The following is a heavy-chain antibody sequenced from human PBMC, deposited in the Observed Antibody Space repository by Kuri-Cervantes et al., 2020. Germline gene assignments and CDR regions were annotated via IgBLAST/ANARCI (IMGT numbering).Heavy chain of an antibody. Sequence: GGSLRLSCAASGFTFSSYGMHWVRQAPGKGLEWVAVIWYDGSNKYYADSVKGRFTISRDNSKNTLYLQMNSLRAEDTAVYYCARDVVVVVPAAEVVWYYFDYWGQGTLVTVSS. CDR1: GFTFSSYG. D-gene: IGHD2-2*01. V-gene: IGHV3-33*01. CDR3: ARDVVVVVPAAEVVWYYFDY. J-gene: IGHJ4*02. CDR2: IWYDGSNK.